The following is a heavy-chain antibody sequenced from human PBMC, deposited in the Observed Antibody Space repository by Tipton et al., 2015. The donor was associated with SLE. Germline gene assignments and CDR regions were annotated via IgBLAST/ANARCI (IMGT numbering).Heavy chain of an antibody. J-gene: IGHJ3*02. CDR3: AKDAIVGAPLSAFDI. CDR2: ISWNSGSI. D-gene: IGHD1-26*01. CDR1: GFTFDDYA. V-gene: IGHV3-9*01. Sequence: SLRLSCAASGFTFDDYAMHWVRQAPGKGLEWVSGISWNSGSIGYADSVKGRFTISRDNAKNSLYLQMNSLRAEDTALYYCAKDAIVGAPLSAFDIWSQGTMVTVSS.